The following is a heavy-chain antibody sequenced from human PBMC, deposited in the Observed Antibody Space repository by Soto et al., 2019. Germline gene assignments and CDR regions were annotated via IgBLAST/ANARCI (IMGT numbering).Heavy chain of an antibody. CDR3: AKDLEVVGANRWGYDS. V-gene: IGHV3-30*02. Sequence: QSGGSLRLSCEASGFTFRNYGMHWVRQTPVKGLEWVAGIQYDGSKKYYAESVKGRFTISRDNSKNTLYLEIDSLRAEDTAVYYCAKDLEVVGANRWGYDSWGQGTLVTVSS. CDR1: GFTFRNYG. D-gene: IGHD1-26*01. J-gene: IGHJ5*01. CDR2: IQYDGSKK.